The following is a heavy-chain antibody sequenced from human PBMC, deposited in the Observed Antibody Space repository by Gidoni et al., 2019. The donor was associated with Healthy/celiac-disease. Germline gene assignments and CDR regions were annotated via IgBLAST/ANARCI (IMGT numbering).Heavy chain of an antibody. J-gene: IGHJ4*02. V-gene: IGHV3-23*04. CDR1: GFAFSSYA. D-gene: IGHD3-22*01. CDR2: ISGSGGST. CDR3: AKDPRLNYYDNSGADY. Sequence: EVQLVEYGGGLVQPGGSLRLSCSASGFAFSSYAMSWVRQAPGQGLEWVSAISGSGGSTYYADSVKGRFTISRDNSKNTLYLQMNSLRAEDTAVYYCAKDPRLNYYDNSGADYWGQGTLVTVSS.